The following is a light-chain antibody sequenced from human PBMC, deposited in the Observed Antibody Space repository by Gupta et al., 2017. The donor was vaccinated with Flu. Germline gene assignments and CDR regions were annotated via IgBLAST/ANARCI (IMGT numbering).Light chain of an antibody. V-gene: IGLV1-44*01. Sequence: SLLPPPPSSSAPPAQRVTISCSGSSSNIGNNPVNWYQQLPGTAPKLLIYRSNQRPSGVPDRFSGSKSGTSASLAIXGXRSEDEXDYYCATWEESLNGGVFGGGTKLTVL. CDR1: SSNIGNNP. J-gene: IGLJ3*02. CDR2: RSN. CDR3: ATWEESLNGGV.